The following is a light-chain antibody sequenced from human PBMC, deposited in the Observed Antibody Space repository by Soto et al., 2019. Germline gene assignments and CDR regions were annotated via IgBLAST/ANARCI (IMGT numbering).Light chain of an antibody. CDR2: RSN. CDR3: AAWDDSLSGQV. Sequence: QSVLTQPPSASVTPGQRVTSSCSGTTSNVGINSVFWYQHLPGTAPKLLIYRSNQRASGVPDRFSGSKSGTSASLAISGLRSEDEADYYCAAWDDSLSGQVFGGGTQLTVL. CDR1: TSNVGINS. J-gene: IGLJ2*01. V-gene: IGLV1-47*01.